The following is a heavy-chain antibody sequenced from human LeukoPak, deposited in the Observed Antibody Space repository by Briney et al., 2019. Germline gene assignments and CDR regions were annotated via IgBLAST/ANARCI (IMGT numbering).Heavy chain of an antibody. CDR3: ARVAARYVGMDV. D-gene: IGHD6-6*01. J-gene: IGHJ6*02. CDR2: IYYSGST. CDR1: GDSISSYY. V-gene: IGHV4-59*01. Sequence: PSETLSLTCTVSGDSISSYYWSWIRQPPGKGLEWIGYIYYSGSTIYNPSLKSRVTMSLDTSKKQVSLNLSSVTAADTAVYYCARVAARYVGMDVWGQGTTVTVSS.